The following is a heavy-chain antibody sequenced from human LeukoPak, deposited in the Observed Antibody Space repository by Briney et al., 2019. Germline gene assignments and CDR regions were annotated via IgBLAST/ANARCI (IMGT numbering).Heavy chain of an antibody. J-gene: IGHJ4*02. V-gene: IGHV4-59*08. CDR1: GGSISSYY. D-gene: IGHD6-19*01. CDR2: IYYSGST. CDR3: ASSDSIAVAGSFDY. Sequence: SETLSLTCTVSGGSISSYYWSWIRQPPGKGLEWVGYIYYSGSTNYNPSLKSRVTISVDTSKNQFSLKLSSVTATDTAVYYCASSDSIAVAGSFDYWGQGTLVTVSS.